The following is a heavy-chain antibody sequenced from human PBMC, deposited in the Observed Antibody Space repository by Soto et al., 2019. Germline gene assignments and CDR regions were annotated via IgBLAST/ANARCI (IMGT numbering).Heavy chain of an antibody. CDR3: TFGGDIVVVPAAPGYYYYGMDV. Sequence: GGSLRLSCTASGFTFGDYAMSWFRQAPGKGLEWVGFIRSKAYGGTTEYAASVKGRFTISRDDSKSIAYLQMNSLKTEDTAVYYCTFGGDIVVVPAAPGYYYYGMDVWGQGTTVTVSS. V-gene: IGHV3-49*03. J-gene: IGHJ6*02. CDR1: GFTFGDYA. CDR2: IRSKAYGGTT. D-gene: IGHD2-2*01.